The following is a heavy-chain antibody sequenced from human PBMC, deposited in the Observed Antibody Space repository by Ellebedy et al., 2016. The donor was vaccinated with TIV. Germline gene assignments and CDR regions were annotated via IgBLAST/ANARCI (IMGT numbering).Heavy chain of an antibody. Sequence: MPSETLSLTCTVSGGSISSYYWSWIRQPPGKGLEWIGYIYYSGSTNYNPSPKSRVTISVDTSKNQFSLKLSSVTAADTAVYYCARFLEDSSGYYTGSWFDPWGQGTLVTVSS. CDR3: ARFLEDSSGYYTGSWFDP. CDR2: IYYSGST. V-gene: IGHV4-59*08. J-gene: IGHJ5*02. D-gene: IGHD3-22*01. CDR1: GGSISSYY.